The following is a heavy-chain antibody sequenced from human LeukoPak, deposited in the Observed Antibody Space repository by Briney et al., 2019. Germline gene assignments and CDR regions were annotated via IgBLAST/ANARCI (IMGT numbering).Heavy chain of an antibody. D-gene: IGHD5-18*01. J-gene: IGHJ4*02. CDR3: ARYDVDTAMVALDY. CDR2: IIPIFGTA. Sequence: ASVKVSCKASGGTFISYAISWVRQAPGQGLEWMGGIIPIFGTANYAQKFQGRVTITADESTSTAYMELSSLRSEDTAVYYCARYDVDTAMVALDYWGQGTLVTVSS. V-gene: IGHV1-69*13. CDR1: GGTFISYA.